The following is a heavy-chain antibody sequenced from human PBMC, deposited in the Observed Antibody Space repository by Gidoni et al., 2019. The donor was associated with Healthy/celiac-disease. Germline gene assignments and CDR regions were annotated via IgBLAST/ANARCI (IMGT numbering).Heavy chain of an antibody. J-gene: IGHJ4*02. Sequence: QVQLVESGGGVVQPGRSLRLSCAASGFPFSSYAMHWVRQAPGKGLEWVAVISYDGSNKYYADSVKGRFTISRDNSKNTLYLQMNSLRAEDTAVYYCARDAYEGGLDYWGQGTLVTVSS. CDR2: ISYDGSNK. CDR3: ARDAYEGGLDY. V-gene: IGHV3-30-3*01. CDR1: GFPFSSYA. D-gene: IGHD3-16*01.